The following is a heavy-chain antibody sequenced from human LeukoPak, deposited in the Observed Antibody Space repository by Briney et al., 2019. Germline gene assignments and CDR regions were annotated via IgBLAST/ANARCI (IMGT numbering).Heavy chain of an antibody. CDR3: ARDSEIKWFYS. CDR1: GGSISSSNW. CDR2: IYHSGST. J-gene: IGHJ5*01. V-gene: IGHV4-4*02. Sequence: SETLSLTCAVSGGSISSSNWWSWVRQPPGKGLEWIGEIYHSGSTNYNPSLKSRVTISVDTSKNQFSLKVSSVTAADTAVYYCARDSEIKWFYSWGQGTLVTVSS. D-gene: IGHD6-19*01.